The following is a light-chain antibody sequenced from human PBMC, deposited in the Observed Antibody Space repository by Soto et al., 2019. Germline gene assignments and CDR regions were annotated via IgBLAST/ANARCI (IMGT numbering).Light chain of an antibody. J-gene: IGKJ1*01. Sequence: DIQMTQSPSSLSASVGDRVTITCRASQGITNFLAWYQQKPGKIPKLLIYAASTLQSGVPSRFSGSGSGTDFTLPISSLQSEDVATYYCQKYDSAPWTFGQGTKVEIK. CDR3: QKYDSAPWT. CDR1: QGITNF. CDR2: AAS. V-gene: IGKV1-27*01.